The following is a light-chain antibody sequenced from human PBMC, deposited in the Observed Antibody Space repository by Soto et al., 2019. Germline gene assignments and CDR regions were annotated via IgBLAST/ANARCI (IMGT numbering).Light chain of an antibody. Sequence: EFVLTQSPGTLSLSPGERATLSCRASQTVRNNYLAWYQQKPGQAPRLLIYDASSRATGVPDRFSGSGSGTNFTRAMCRVKAEDCAVHYYQHYRRASGRYGQGTKVEIK. CDR3: QHYRRASGR. J-gene: IGKJ1*01. V-gene: IGKV3-20*01. CDR2: DAS. CDR1: QTVRNNY.